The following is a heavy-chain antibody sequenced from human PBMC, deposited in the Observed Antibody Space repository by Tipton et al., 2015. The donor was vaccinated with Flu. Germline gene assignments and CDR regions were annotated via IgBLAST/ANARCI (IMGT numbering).Heavy chain of an antibody. J-gene: IGHJ3*02. CDR1: GHSISSDYY. D-gene: IGHD3-10*01. CDR3: ARDLHGWGSHGFDI. CDR2: VHRTGSA. Sequence: TLSLTCTISGHSISSDYYWGWIRQPPGQGLQWIGNVHRTGSAYYNPSLQSRVTISVDTSKNQFSLKLSSVTAADTAVYYCARDLHGWGSHGFDIWGPGTLVTVSS. V-gene: IGHV4-38-2*02.